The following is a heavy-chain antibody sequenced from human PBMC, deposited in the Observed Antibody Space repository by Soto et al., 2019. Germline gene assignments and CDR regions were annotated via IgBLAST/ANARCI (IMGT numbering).Heavy chain of an antibody. Sequence: GESLKISCKGSGYSFTSYWISWVRQMPGKGLEWMGRIDPSDSYTNYSPSFQGHVTISADKSISTAYLQWSGLKASDTAMYYCARMAGSGSYYRYYYYGMDVWGQGTTVTVSS. CDR1: GYSFTSYW. D-gene: IGHD3-10*01. CDR2: IDPSDSYT. J-gene: IGHJ6*02. V-gene: IGHV5-10-1*01. CDR3: ARMAGSGSYYRYYYYGMDV.